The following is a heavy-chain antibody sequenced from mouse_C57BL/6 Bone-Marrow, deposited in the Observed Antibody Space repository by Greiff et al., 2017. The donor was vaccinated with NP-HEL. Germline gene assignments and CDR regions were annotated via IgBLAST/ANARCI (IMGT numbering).Heavy chain of an antibody. CDR1: GFTFSDYG. V-gene: IGHV5-17*01. Sequence: EVKVVESGGGLVKPGGSLKLSCAASGFTFSDYGMHWVRQAPEKGLEWVAYISSGSSTIYYADTVKGRFTISRDNAMNTLFLQMTSLRSEDTAMYYCARHWDYFDYWGQGTTLTVSS. CDR3: ARHWDYFDY. CDR2: ISSGSSTI. D-gene: IGHD4-1*01. J-gene: IGHJ2*01.